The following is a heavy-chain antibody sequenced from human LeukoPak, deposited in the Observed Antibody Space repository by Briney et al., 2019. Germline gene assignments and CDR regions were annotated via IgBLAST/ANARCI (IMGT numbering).Heavy chain of an antibody. CDR3: VRGPPLFDP. CDR2: ISGSGGST. Sequence: GGSLRLSCAASGFTFSSYAMSWVRQAPGKGLEWVSAISGSGGSTYYADSVKGRFTISRDNAKSSLYLQMSSLRADDTALYYCVRGPPLFDPWGQGTLVTVSS. V-gene: IGHV3-23*01. J-gene: IGHJ5*02. CDR1: GFTFSSYA.